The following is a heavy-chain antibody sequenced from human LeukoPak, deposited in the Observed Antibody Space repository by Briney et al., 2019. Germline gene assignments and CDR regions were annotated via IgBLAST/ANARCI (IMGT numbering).Heavy chain of an antibody. D-gene: IGHD2-2*01. J-gene: IGHJ3*02. CDR1: GFTFSDHY. CDR3: ARVRYCSSTTCRGAFDI. CDR2: TRNKANSYTT. V-gene: IGHV3-72*01. Sequence: GGSPRLSCAASGFTFSDHYMDWVRQAPGKGLEWVGRTRNKANSYTTEYAASVKGRFTISRADSENSLYLQMNSLKTEDTAVYYCARVRYCSSTTCRGAFDIWGQGTMVTVSS.